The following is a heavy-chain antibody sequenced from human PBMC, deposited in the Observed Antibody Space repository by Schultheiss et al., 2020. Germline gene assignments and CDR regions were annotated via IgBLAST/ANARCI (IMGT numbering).Heavy chain of an antibody. V-gene: IGHV4-59*08. D-gene: IGHD2-2*01. J-gene: IGHJ5*02. CDR1: GGSFSGYY. CDR3: ARLIVVVPAPNWFDP. Sequence: SETLSLTCAVYGGSFSGYYWSWLRQPPGKGLEWIGYIYYSGSTNYNPSLKSRVTISVDTSKNQFSLKLSAVTAADTAVYYCARLIVVVPAPNWFDPWGQGTLVTVRS. CDR2: IYYSGST.